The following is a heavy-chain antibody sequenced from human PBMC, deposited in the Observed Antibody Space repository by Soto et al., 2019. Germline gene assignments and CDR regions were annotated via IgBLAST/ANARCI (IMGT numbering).Heavy chain of an antibody. CDR3: ARPQFRGYYDSSAIALDY. CDR1: GGSFSGYY. V-gene: IGHV4-34*01. Sequence: SETLSLTCAVYGGSFSGYYWSWIRQPPGKGLEWIGEINHSGSINYNPSLKSRVTISVDTSKNQFSLKLSSVTAADTAVYYCARPQFRGYYDSSAIALDYWGQGTLVTVSS. CDR2: INHSGSI. J-gene: IGHJ4*02. D-gene: IGHD3-22*01.